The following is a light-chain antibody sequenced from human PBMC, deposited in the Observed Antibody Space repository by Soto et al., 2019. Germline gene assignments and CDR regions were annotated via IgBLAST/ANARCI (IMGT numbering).Light chain of an antibody. V-gene: IGKV3-15*01. CDR3: RQYSNWPPWT. CDR1: QSVSSN. Sequence: EIGMRQSPATRPVPQGEGSTFSCRVSQSVSSNFASCHQQHPHAPPLLLFGASTSATGIPPTLSSGSSSTAFSLTIISLLSADFSVYYCRQYSNWPPWTFGQGTKVDI. J-gene: IGKJ1*01. CDR2: GAS.